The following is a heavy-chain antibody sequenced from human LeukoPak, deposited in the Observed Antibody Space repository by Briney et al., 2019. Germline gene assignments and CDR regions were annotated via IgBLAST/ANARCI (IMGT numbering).Heavy chain of an antibody. Sequence: SETLSLTCTVSGGSIRNYYWSWIRQPPGKGLEWIAYIYYTGSSNYNPSLKSRVTISVDTSKNQFSLKLSSVTAADMAVYYCARRDSSSWYRPSYYYYGMDVWGQGTTVTVSS. CDR2: IYYTGSS. V-gene: IGHV4-59*08. CDR3: ARRDSSSWYRPSYYYYGMDV. D-gene: IGHD6-13*01. J-gene: IGHJ6*02. CDR1: GGSIRNYY.